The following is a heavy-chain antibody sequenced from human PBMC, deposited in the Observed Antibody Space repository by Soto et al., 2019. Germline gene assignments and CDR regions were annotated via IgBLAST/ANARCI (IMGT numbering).Heavy chain of an antibody. D-gene: IGHD3-9*01. J-gene: IGHJ4*02. V-gene: IGHV4-39*01. CDR1: GGSISSNSYY. CDR2: VYYSGST. CDR3: ATVSNYDFLTGSNQN. Sequence: SETLSLTCTVSGGSISSNSYYWGWIRQPPGKGLEWIGSVYYSGSTYYNPSLKSRVTISVDTSKNQFSLKLSSATAADTAVYYCATVSNYDFLTGSNQNWGQGTLVTVSS.